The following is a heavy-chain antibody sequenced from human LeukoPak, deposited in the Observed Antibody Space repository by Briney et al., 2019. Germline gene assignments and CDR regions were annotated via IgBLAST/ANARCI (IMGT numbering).Heavy chain of an antibody. Sequence: PSETQSLTCTVSGGSISSYYWSWIRQPPGKGLEWIGYIYYSGSTNYNPSLKSRVTISVDTSKNQFSLKLSSVTAADTAVYYCARVADILTGYYLDYWGQGTLVTVSS. D-gene: IGHD3-9*01. J-gene: IGHJ4*02. CDR2: IYYSGST. CDR1: GGSISSYY. V-gene: IGHV4-59*01. CDR3: ARVADILTGYYLDY.